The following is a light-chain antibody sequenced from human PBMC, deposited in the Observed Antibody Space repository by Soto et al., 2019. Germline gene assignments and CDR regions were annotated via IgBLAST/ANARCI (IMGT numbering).Light chain of an antibody. V-gene: IGLV2-11*01. CDR3: CSYAGSYTLV. CDR2: DVS. J-gene: IGLJ2*01. CDR1: SSDVGGYNY. Sequence: QSALTQPRSVSGSPGQSVTISCTGTSSDVGGYNYVSWYQQHPGKAPKLRICDVSTRPSGVPDRFSGSKSGNTASLTISGLQAEDEADYYCCSYAGSYTLVFGGGTKVTVL.